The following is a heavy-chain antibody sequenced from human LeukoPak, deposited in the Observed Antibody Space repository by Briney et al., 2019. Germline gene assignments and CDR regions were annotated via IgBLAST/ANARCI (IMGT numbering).Heavy chain of an antibody. D-gene: IGHD1-1*01. CDR1: GYSISSGYY. CDR2: IYHSGRT. Sequence: SETLSLTCTVSGYSISSGYYWGWIRQPPGKGLEWIGSIYHSGRTFYNPSLKSRVTISVDTSKNQFSLKLSSVTAADTAVYYCARDAGTVDYWGQGTLVTVSS. CDR3: ARDAGTVDY. J-gene: IGHJ4*02. V-gene: IGHV4-38-2*02.